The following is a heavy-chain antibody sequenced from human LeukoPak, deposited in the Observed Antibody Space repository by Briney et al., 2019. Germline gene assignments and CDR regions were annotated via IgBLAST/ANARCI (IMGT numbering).Heavy chain of an antibody. CDR2: IIPIFGTA. D-gene: IGHD3-22*01. V-gene: IGHV1-69*05. CDR3: ARATDYYDRSDRGWYFDL. Sequence: SVKVSCKSSGGTLSSYAISWVRQAPGQGLEWVGRIIPIFGTANYAQKFQGRVTITTDESTSTAYMELSSLRAEDTAVYYCARATDYYDRSDRGWYFDLWGRGTLVTVPS. CDR1: GGTLSSYA. J-gene: IGHJ2*01.